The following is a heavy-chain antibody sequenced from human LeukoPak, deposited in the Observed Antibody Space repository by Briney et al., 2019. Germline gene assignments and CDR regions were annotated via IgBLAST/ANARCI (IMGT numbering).Heavy chain of an antibody. CDR1: GGTFSSYV. J-gene: IGHJ1*01. V-gene: IGHV1-69*13. Sequence: SVKVSCKASGGTFSSYVITWVRQAPGQGVEWMGGSIPMFGTADYAQTFKGRVTITADESTSTPYMQLSSLRSEDTAVYYCARGAYTTGSYYFHHWGQGTLVTVSS. CDR2: SIPMFGTA. CDR3: ARGAYTTGSYYFHH. D-gene: IGHD6-19*01.